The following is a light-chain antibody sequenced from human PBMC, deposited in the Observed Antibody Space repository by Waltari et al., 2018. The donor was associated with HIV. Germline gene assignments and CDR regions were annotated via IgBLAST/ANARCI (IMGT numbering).Light chain of an antibody. CDR1: QSLLHSNGYNY. V-gene: IGKV2-28*01. J-gene: IGKJ3*01. Sequence: DIVMTQSPLSLPVTPGEPASISCRSSQSLLHSNGYNYLDWYMQKPGQSPQLLIYLGSNRASGVPDRFSASESGTDFTLKISRVEAEDVGVYYCMQVLQSPFTFGPGTKVDIK. CDR2: LGS. CDR3: MQVLQSPFT.